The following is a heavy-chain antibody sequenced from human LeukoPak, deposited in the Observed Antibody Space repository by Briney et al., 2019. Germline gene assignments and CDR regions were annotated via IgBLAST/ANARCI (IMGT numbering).Heavy chain of an antibody. V-gene: IGHV4-59*01. J-gene: IGHJ3*02. D-gene: IGHD6-19*01. CDR2: IYYSGST. CDR1: GGSISSYY. CDR3: ARDSDSSGWHDAFDI. Sequence: SETLSLTCTASGGSISSYYWSWIRQPPGKGPEWIGYIYYSGSTNYNPSLKSRVTISVDTSKNQFSLKLSSVTAADTAVYYCARDSDSSGWHDAFDIWGQGTMVTVSS.